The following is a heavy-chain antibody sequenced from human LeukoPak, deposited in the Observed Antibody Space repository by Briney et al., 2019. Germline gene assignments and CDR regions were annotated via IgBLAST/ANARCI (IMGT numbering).Heavy chain of an antibody. Sequence: PSETLSLTCVVYGGSFSGYYWGWIRQPPGKGLEWIGNIYYTGSTHSNPSLKSRVTISADTSKNQFSLNLSSVTAADTAVYYCARHQNYLHFQYWGQGTLVTVSS. CDR3: ARHQNYLHFQY. CDR2: IYYTGST. D-gene: IGHD1-7*01. V-gene: IGHV4-34*01. CDR1: GGSFSGYY. J-gene: IGHJ1*01.